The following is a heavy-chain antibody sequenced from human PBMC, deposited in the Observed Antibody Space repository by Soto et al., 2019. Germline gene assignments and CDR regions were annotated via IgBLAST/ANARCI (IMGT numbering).Heavy chain of an antibody. CDR3: ARDPGGTTVAFGMDV. CDR1: GGTFSSYA. V-gene: IGHV1-69*01. CDR2: IIPIFGTA. D-gene: IGHD4-17*01. J-gene: IGHJ6*02. Sequence: QVQLVQSGAEVKKPGSSVKVSCKASGGTFSSYAIGWVRQAPGQGLEWMGGIIPIFGTANYAQKFQGRVTITADESTSAAYMELSSLRYEDTAVYYCARDPGGTTVAFGMDVWGQGTTVTVSS.